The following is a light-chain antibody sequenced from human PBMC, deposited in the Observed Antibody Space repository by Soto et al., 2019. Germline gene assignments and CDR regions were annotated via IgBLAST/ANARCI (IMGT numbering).Light chain of an antibody. J-gene: IGKJ1*01. V-gene: IGKV3-11*01. CDR1: QSVSPY. Sequence: EIVLTQSPATLSLSPGERATLSCRASQSVSPYLAWFQQKPGLAPRLLIYDASNRATGIPARFSGSGSGTDFTLTISSLEPEDFAVYYCQQRSNWPWTFGQGTKVEIK. CDR3: QQRSNWPWT. CDR2: DAS.